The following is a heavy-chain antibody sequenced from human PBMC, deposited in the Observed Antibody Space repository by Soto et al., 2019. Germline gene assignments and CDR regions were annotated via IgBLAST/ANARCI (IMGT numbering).Heavy chain of an antibody. CDR3: AKEEGSFYDTPLGY. CDR2: ISGSGHST. Sequence: GGSLRLSCAASGFTFSSYAMSWVRQAPGKGLEWVSGISGSGHSTHYADSGKGRFTISRDNSKNTLYLQMNSLRAEDTAVYYCAKEEGSFYDTPLGYWGQGTLVTVSS. V-gene: IGHV3-23*01. J-gene: IGHJ4*02. CDR1: GFTFSSYA. D-gene: IGHD3-16*01.